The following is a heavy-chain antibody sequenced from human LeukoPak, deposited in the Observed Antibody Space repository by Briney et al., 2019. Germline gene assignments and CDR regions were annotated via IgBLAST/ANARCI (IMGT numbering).Heavy chain of an antibody. CDR1: GFTFSSYE. J-gene: IGHJ4*02. Sequence: QPGGSLRLSCAASGFTFSSYEMNWVRQAPGKGLEGVSYISSSGSTIYYADSVKGRFTISRDNAKNSLYLQMNSLRAEDTAVYYCARADCSSTGCLFDYWGQGTLVTVSS. D-gene: IGHD2-2*01. CDR2: ISSSGSTI. CDR3: ARADCSSTGCLFDY. V-gene: IGHV3-48*03.